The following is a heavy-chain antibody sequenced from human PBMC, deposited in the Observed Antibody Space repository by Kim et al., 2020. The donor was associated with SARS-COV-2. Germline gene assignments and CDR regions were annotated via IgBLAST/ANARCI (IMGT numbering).Heavy chain of an antibody. Sequence: YSPSLKTQVTITVDTSKNQFSLKLSAVTAADTAVYDCARDNWNDGWFDPWGQGTLVTVSS. CDR3: ARDNWNDGWFDP. J-gene: IGHJ5*02. D-gene: IGHD1-20*01. V-gene: IGHV4-31*01.